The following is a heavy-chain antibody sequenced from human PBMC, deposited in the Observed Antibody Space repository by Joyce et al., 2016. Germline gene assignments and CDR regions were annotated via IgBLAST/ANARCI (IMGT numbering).Heavy chain of an antibody. Sequence: QVQLVESGGGVVQPGRSLRLSCAASGLTLSNYGLHGVRQGRGKGVEGVGVISYDGIYKYYADSVKGRFTISRDNSKNTVFLEMNSLRAEDTAVYYCAKILTATYSSGWFLDYWGQGTLVTVSS. D-gene: IGHD6-25*01. V-gene: IGHV3-30*18. J-gene: IGHJ4*02. CDR2: ISYDGIYK. CDR1: GLTLSNYG. CDR3: AKILTATYSSGWFLDY.